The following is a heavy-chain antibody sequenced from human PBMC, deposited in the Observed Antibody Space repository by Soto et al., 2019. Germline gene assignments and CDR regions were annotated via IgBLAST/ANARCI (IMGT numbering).Heavy chain of an antibody. Sequence: QVQLVQSGPEVRQPGSSVKVSCKASGGTFSRHAISWVRQAPGQGLEWMGGIIPIFGTANHAQKFQARVTIIADESTSTVYMEVSSLRSEDTTMYYYARGWGYYSHDYYYAYWGQGTLVIVST. V-gene: IGHV1-69*01. J-gene: IGHJ4*02. CDR3: ARGWGYYSHDYYYAY. CDR1: GGTFSRHA. CDR2: IIPIFGTA. D-gene: IGHD3-22*01.